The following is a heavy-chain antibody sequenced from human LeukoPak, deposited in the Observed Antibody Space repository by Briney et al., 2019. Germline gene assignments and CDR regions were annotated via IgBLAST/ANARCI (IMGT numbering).Heavy chain of an antibody. V-gene: IGHV3-74*01. J-gene: IGHJ4*02. CDR2: MNTDGSSI. D-gene: IGHD5-12*01. CDR3: ARGGEGYNGPGFN. CDR1: GFTFSSHW. Sequence: PGGSLRLSCAASGFTFSSHWMHWVRQAPGKGLVWVSRMNTDGSSINYADSVKGRFNISRDNAKNTLYLQMNSLRAEDTAVYYCARGGEGYNGPGFNWGQGTLVTVSS.